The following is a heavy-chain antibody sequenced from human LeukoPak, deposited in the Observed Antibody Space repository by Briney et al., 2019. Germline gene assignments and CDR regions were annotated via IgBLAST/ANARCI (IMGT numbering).Heavy chain of an antibody. CDR1: GFSVSSNY. Sequence: GGSLRLSCAASGFSVSSNYMSWVRQAPGKGLEWVSVIYSGGSTYYADSVKGRFTISRDNSKNTLYLQMNSLRAEDTAVYSCARDLRGDYYYYGMDVWGQGTTVTVSS. J-gene: IGHJ6*02. CDR3: ARDLRGDYYYYGMDV. CDR2: IYSGGST. V-gene: IGHV3-53*01. D-gene: IGHD5/OR15-5a*01.